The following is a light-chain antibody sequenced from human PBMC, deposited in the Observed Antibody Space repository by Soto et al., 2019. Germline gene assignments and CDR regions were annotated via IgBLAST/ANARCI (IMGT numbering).Light chain of an antibody. CDR3: QQYNKWPLT. Sequence: ETVMTQSPATLSASPGESATLSCAASQSVSNNLAWYQQRPGQAPRLLIYGASTRAPGVAARFSGTWSGREFTLIITSLHSEDSAVYYCQQYNKWPLTFGGGTKVEIK. V-gene: IGKV3-15*01. CDR2: GAS. J-gene: IGKJ4*01. CDR1: QSVSNN.